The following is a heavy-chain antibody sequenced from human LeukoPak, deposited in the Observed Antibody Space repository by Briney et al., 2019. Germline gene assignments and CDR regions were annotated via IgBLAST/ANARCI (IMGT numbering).Heavy chain of an antibody. Sequence: NSSETLSLTCSVSGGPNRRISYFGRWIRKPPGKGLEWIGSIYYSGSPYYNPSLKSRVTISVDTPKNQFSLKLSSVTAADTALYYCARMGMLLYQSIDYWGQGTLVTVSS. D-gene: IGHD2-8*01. CDR1: GGPNRRISYF. J-gene: IGHJ4*02. CDR3: ARMGMLLYQSIDY. CDR2: IYYSGSP. V-gene: IGHV4-39*01.